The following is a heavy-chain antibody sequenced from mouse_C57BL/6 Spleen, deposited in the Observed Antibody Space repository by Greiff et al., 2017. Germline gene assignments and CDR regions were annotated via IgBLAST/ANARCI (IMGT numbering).Heavy chain of an antibody. Sequence: VQLQQSGPELVKPGASVKMSCKASGYTFTDYNMHWVKQSHGKSLEWIGYINPNNGGTSYNQKFKGKATLTVNKSSSTAYMELRSLTSEDSAVYYCARGGYYGCSYDYYALDYWGQGTSVTVSS. V-gene: IGHV1-22*01. J-gene: IGHJ4*01. CDR3: ARGGYYGCSYDYYALDY. CDR2: INPNNGGT. D-gene: IGHD1-1*01. CDR1: GYTFTDYN.